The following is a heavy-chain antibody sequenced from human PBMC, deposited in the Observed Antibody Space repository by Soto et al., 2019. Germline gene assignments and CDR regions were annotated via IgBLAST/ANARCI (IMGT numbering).Heavy chain of an antibody. J-gene: IGHJ4*02. CDR3: AKDTRFLEWSYFDY. CDR1: GFTFDDYA. CDR2: ISWNSGSI. D-gene: IGHD3-3*01. Sequence: EVQLVESGGGLVQPGRSLRLSCAASGFTFDDYAMHWVRQAPGKGLEWVSGISWNSGSIGYADSVKGRFTISRDNAKNSLYLQMNSVRAEDTALYYCAKDTRFLEWSYFDYWGQGTLVTVSS. V-gene: IGHV3-9*01.